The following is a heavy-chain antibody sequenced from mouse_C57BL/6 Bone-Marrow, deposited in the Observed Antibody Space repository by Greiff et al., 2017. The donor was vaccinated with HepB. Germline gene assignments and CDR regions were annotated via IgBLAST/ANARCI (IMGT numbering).Heavy chain of an antibody. CDR3: ARSQGYPYYFDY. Sequence: VQLKESGPELVKPGASVKISCKASGYAFSSSWMNWVKQRPGKGLEWIGRIYPGDGDTNYNGKFKGKATLTADKSSSTASMQLRSLTSKDSAVYVCARSQGYPYYFDYWGQGTTLTVSS. J-gene: IGHJ2*01. V-gene: IGHV1-82*01. D-gene: IGHD2-14*01. CDR1: GYAFSSSW. CDR2: IYPGDGDT.